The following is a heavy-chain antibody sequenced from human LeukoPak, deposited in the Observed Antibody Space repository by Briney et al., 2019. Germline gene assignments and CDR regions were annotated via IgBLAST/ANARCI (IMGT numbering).Heavy chain of an antibody. Sequence: PSETLSLTCAVSGGSISSVDYSWSWIRQPPGKGLEWIGYLYYSGSTYYNPSLKSRVTISVDTSKNQFSLKLSSVTAADTAVYYCARGMYYYGSGSKNYYYCYMDVWGKGTTVTISS. J-gene: IGHJ6*03. CDR3: ARGMYYYGSGSKNYYYCYMDV. V-gene: IGHV4-30-4*07. D-gene: IGHD3-10*01. CDR2: LYYSGST. CDR1: GGSISSVDYS.